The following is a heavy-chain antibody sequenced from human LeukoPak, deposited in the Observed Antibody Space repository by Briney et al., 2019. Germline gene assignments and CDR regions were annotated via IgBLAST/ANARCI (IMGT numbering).Heavy chain of an antibody. CDR3: ARGSYSGGWYGDY. D-gene: IGHD6-19*01. CDR1: GFTFSSYS. CDR2: ISSTSTYM. Sequence: PGGSLRLSCAASGFTFSSYSINWVRQAPGKGLEWVSSISSTSTYMYYADSVKGRFTISRDNAKNSLFLQMNSLRAEDTAVYYCARGSYSGGWYGDYWGQGTLVTVSS. J-gene: IGHJ4*02. V-gene: IGHV3-21*01.